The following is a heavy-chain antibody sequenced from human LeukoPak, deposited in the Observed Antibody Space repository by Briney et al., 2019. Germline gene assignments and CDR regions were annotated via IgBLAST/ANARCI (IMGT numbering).Heavy chain of an antibody. CDR3: AREGYSSGWFPFDY. CDR1: GRTFTEYY. Sequence: GGSLRLSCAASGRTFTEYYMHWIRQAPGKGLEWVSFIGGTAGNTYYADSVKGRFTISRDNAKNSLYLQMNSLRAEDTAVYYCAREGYSSGWFPFDYWGQGTLVTVSS. J-gene: IGHJ4*02. CDR2: IGGTAGNT. D-gene: IGHD6-19*01. V-gene: IGHV3-11*04.